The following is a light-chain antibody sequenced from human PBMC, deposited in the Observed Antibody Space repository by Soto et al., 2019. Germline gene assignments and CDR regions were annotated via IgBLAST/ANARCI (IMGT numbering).Light chain of an antibody. CDR1: QGIGND. V-gene: IGKV1-6*01. J-gene: IGKJ1*01. CDR2: AAS. CDR3: LQDYTFPWT. Sequence: AIQLTQSPSSLSASVGDRVTISCRASQGIGNDLAWYQQKPGKAPKLLIYAASILQTGVPSRFSGGESGTDFTLTISNLQPEDFATYYCLQDYTFPWTFGQGTKVDIK.